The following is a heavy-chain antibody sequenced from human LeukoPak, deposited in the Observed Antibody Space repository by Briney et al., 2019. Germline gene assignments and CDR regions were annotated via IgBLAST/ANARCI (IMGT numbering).Heavy chain of an antibody. V-gene: IGHV3-23*01. CDR3: AKDSSSYDWGYMDV. CDR1: GFTFSTYA. D-gene: IGHD3-22*01. CDR2: ICGSDGRI. Sequence: PGGSLRLSCAASGFTFSTYAMSWVRQAPGKGLEWVSLICGSDGRIRYADSVKGRFTISRDNSKNTLYLEMNSLRAEDTAVYYCAKDSSSYDWGYMDVWGKGTTVTISS. J-gene: IGHJ6*03.